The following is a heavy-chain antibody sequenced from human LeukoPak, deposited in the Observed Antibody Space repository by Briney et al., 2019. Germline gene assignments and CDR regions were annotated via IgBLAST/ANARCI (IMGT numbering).Heavy chain of an antibody. D-gene: IGHD6-19*01. J-gene: IGHJ6*02. V-gene: IGHV3-21*01. CDR2: ISSSSSYI. CDR3: ARETYSSGWYYYGMDV. Sequence: AGGSLRLSCAASGFTFSSYSMNWVRQAPGKGLEWVSSISSSSSYIYYADSVKGRFTISRDNAKNSLYLQMNSLRAEDTAVYYCARETYSSGWYYYGMDVWGQGTTVTVSS. CDR1: GFTFSSYS.